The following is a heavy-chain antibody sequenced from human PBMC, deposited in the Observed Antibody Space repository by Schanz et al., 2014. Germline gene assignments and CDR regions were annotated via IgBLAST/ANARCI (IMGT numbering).Heavy chain of an antibody. Sequence: QVQLQQWGAGLLKPLETLSLTCAVSGGSFSGYYWSWIRQPPDTGLEWIGEINQSGDTNYNPSLKSRGTIPVDPSNNQFSLKLRSVTAADTAVYYCARLYCSTPGCYVSPNGFAKDYWGQGTLVTVSS. D-gene: IGHD2-2*01. CDR2: INQSGDT. CDR1: GGSFSGYY. J-gene: IGHJ4*02. CDR3: ARLYCSTPGCYVSPNGFAKDY. V-gene: IGHV4-34*01.